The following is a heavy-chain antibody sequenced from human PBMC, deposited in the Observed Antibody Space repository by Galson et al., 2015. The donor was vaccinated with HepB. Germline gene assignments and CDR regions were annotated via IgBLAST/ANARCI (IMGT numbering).Heavy chain of an antibody. CDR3: ARDATFYSDSRGSYINRPHYAFDI. Sequence: SLRLSCATSGFAFCSYTMNRVRQAPGKGLEWVSSISSSSSYTYYDDSLQGRVTISRDNAKNSLSLQMTSLRAEDTAVYYCARDATFYSDSRGSYINRPHYAFDIWGQGTMVTVSS. V-gene: IGHV3-21*01. CDR2: ISSSSSYT. D-gene: IGHD3-22*01. J-gene: IGHJ3*02. CDR1: GFAFCSYT.